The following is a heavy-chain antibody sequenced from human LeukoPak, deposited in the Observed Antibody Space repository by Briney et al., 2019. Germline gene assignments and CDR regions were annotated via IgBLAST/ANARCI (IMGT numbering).Heavy chain of an antibody. CDR2: ISYDGSNK. V-gene: IGHV3-30*04. J-gene: IGHJ4*02. CDR3: AKDQDYDSSGYYYFGGCFDY. CDR1: GFTFSSYA. Sequence: PGGSLRLSCAASGFTFSSYAMHWVRQAPGKGLEWVAVISYDGSNKYYADSVKGRFTISRDNSKNTLYLQMNSLRAEDTAVYYCAKDQDYDSSGYYYFGGCFDYWGQGTLVTVSS. D-gene: IGHD3-22*01.